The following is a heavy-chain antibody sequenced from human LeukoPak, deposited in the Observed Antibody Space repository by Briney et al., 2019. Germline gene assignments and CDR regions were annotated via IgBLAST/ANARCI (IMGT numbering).Heavy chain of an antibody. V-gene: IGHV3-21*01. CDR1: GFTFSSYS. CDR3: ARDLWFGELSPYNWFDP. Sequence: GGSLRLSCAASGFTFSSYSMNWVRQAPGKGLEWVSSISSSSSYIYYADSVKGRFTISRDNAENSLYLQMNSLRAEDTAVYYCARDLWFGELSPYNWFDPWGQGTLVTVSS. CDR2: ISSSSSYI. D-gene: IGHD3-10*01. J-gene: IGHJ5*02.